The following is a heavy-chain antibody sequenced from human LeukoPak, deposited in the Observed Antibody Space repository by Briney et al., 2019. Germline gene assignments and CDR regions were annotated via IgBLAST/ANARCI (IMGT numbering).Heavy chain of an antibody. CDR1: GFTFDDYA. D-gene: IGHD6-13*01. V-gene: IGHV3-43*02. CDR3: AKDWSSSWYYFDY. Sequence: GGSLRLSCAASGFTFDDYAIHWVRHAPGKGLEWVSLISGDGGNTYYADSVKGRFTISRDNSKNSLYLQMNSLRTEDTALYYCAKDWSSSWYYFDYWGQGTLVTVSS. CDR2: ISGDGGNT. J-gene: IGHJ4*02.